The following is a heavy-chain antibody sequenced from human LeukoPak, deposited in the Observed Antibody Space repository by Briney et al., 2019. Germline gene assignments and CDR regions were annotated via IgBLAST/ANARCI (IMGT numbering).Heavy chain of an antibody. D-gene: IGHD3-10*01. CDR2: INTDGSIT. Sequence: PGGSLRLSCAASGFTFSNYWMHWVRHAPGKGLVWVSRINTDGSITTYADSVKGRFTISRDNAKNTLYLQMNSLRAEDTAVYFCARDGIGSSYYYWSQETLVTVSS. CDR1: GFTFSNYW. CDR3: ARDGIGSSYYY. J-gene: IGHJ4*02. V-gene: IGHV3-74*01.